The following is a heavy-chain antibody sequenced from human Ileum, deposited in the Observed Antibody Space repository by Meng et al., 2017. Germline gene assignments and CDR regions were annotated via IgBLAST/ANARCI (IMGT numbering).Heavy chain of an antibody. D-gene: IGHD4-17*01. Sequence: EVQLLESGGGLVQPGGSLRLSCVASGFSFSNAWLSWVRQVPGKGLEWVGRIESETRGLTTYYAAPVKGRFSISRDDSKNALYLQMNSLKTEDSAIYYCTTEGLRCHNNWGQGTLVTVSS. V-gene: IGHV3-15*04. CDR3: TTEGLRCHNN. CDR2: IESETRGLTT. CDR1: GFSFSNAW. J-gene: IGHJ4*02.